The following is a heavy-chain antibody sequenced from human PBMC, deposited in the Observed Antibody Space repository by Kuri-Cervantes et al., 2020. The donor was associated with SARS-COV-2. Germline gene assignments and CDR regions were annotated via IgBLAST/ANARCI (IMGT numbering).Heavy chain of an antibody. CDR2: ISYDGSNK. Sequence: GESLKISCAASGFTFSSYGMHWVRQAPGKGLEWVAVISYDGSNKYYADSVKGRFTISRDNAKNSLYLQMNSLRAEDTAVYYCARGGVIAAAGISEGMDVWGQGTTVTVSS. CDR3: ARGGVIAAAGISEGMDV. D-gene: IGHD6-13*01. J-gene: IGHJ6*02. V-gene: IGHV3-30*03. CDR1: GFTFSSYG.